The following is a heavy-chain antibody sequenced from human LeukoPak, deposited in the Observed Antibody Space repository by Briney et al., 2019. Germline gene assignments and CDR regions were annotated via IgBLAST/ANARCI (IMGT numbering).Heavy chain of an antibody. J-gene: IGHJ6*03. D-gene: IGHD3-16*01. CDR1: GFTFSSYW. V-gene: IGHV3-7*01. CDR3: ARGGEHVDPLDHYYYMDV. CDR2: IKEDGSEK. Sequence: PGGSLRLSCAASGFTFSSYWMTWVRQAPGKGLEWVGNIKEDGSEKYYVDSVKGRFTISRDNAKNSLYLQMNSLRAEDTAVYYCARGGEHVDPLDHYYYMDVWGKGTTVTISS.